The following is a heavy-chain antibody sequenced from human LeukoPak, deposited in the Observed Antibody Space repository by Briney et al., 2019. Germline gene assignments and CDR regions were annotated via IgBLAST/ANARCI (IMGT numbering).Heavy chain of an antibody. Sequence: GGSLRLSCAASGFPFSTYSMNWVRQAPGRGLEWVSCISSRGTYINYTDSVKGRFTISRDNAKNSLYLQMDSLRAEDTAVYYCATLGPTGGDFTYNWFDPWGLGTLVTVSS. D-gene: IGHD2-21*02. V-gene: IGHV3-21*06. CDR3: ATLGPTGGDFTYNWFDP. J-gene: IGHJ5*02. CDR2: ISSRGTYI. CDR1: GFPFSTYS.